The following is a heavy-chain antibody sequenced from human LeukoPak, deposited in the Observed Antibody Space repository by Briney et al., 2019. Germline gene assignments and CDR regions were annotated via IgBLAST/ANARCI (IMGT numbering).Heavy chain of an antibody. CDR1: GDSVSSNSAA. CDR3: ARESDGYYDSSGYYLSFDY. CDR2: TYYRSKWYN. J-gene: IGHJ4*02. D-gene: IGHD3-22*01. V-gene: IGHV6-1*01. Sequence: SQTLSLTCAISGDSVSSNSAAWNWIRQSPSRGLEWLGRTYYRSKWYNDYAVSVKSRITINPDTSKSQFSLQLNSVTPEDTAVYYCARESDGYYDSSGYYLSFDYWGQGTLVTVSS.